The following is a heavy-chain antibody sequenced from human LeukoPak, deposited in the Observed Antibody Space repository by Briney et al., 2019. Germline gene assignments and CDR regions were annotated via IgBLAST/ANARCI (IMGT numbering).Heavy chain of an antibody. V-gene: IGHV3-48*02. D-gene: IGHD1-26*01. CDR3: ARDLHSGAYTFDY. CDR1: GFAFSSFS. CDR2: ISGSSSTI. J-gene: IGHJ4*02. Sequence: GGSLRLSCAASGFAFSSFSMNWVRQAPGKGLEWVSYISGSSSTIHYADPVKGRFTISRDSAKNSLYLQMNSLRDEDTAVYYCARDLHSGAYTFDYWGQGTLVTVSS.